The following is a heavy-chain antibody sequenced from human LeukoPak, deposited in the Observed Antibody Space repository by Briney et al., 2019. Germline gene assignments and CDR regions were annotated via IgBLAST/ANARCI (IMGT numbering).Heavy chain of an antibody. J-gene: IGHJ6*03. D-gene: IGHD3-3*01. V-gene: IGHV4-61*05. CDR3: ARGRGDFWSGYYTDYYMDV. Sequence: SETLSLTCTVSGGTISSSSYYWGWVRQPPGKGLEWIGYIYHSGSTKYNPSLKSRVTISVDTSKSQFSLKLSSVTAADTAVYYCARGRGDFWSGYYTDYYMDVWGKGTTVTVSS. CDR2: IYHSGST. CDR1: GGTISSSSYY.